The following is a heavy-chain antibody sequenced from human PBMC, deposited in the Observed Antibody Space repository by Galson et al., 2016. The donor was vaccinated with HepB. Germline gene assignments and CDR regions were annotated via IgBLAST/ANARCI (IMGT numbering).Heavy chain of an antibody. CDR1: GYNFTNYW. CDR3: SRLGTMVRGVLNFYAMDV. Sequence: QSGAEVKKPGESLRISCKGSGYNFTNYWISWVRLMPGKGLEWVGKIDPTDSNTKYNPSFQGHVSISADKSINTAYLQWSSLKAADTAMYFCSRLGTMVRGVLNFYAMDVWGQGTTVTVSS. D-gene: IGHD3-10*01. CDR2: IDPTDSNT. J-gene: IGHJ6*02. V-gene: IGHV5-10-1*01.